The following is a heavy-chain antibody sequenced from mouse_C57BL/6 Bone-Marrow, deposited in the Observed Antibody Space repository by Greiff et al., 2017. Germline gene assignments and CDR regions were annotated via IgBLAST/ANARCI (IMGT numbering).Heavy chain of an antibody. D-gene: IGHD4-1*02. Sequence: VQLQQPGAELVKPGASVKLSCKASGYTFTSYWMHWVKQRPGQGLEWIGMIHPNSGSTNYNEKFKSKATLTVDKASSTAYMQLSSLPSEDSAVYYCARKTQLAWFAYWGQGTLVTVSA. V-gene: IGHV1-64*01. J-gene: IGHJ3*01. CDR1: GYTFTSYW. CDR2: IHPNSGST. CDR3: ARKTQLAWFAY.